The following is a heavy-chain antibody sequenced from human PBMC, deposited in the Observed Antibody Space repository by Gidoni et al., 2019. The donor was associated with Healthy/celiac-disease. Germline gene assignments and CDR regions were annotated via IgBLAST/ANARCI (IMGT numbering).Heavy chain of an antibody. V-gene: IGHV4-39*07. Sequence: QLQLQASGTGLVTPSETLSITCPVSGCSISSSRHYCGWIRQPPGKGLEWIGSSYYSVSTYYNPSSKSRVTISVDTSKNQFSLKLSYVTSADTAVYYCARDQFTMVRGVIIASGWFDPWGQGTLVTVSS. CDR3: ARDQFTMVRGVIIASGWFDP. CDR1: GCSISSSRHY. CDR2: SYYSVST. D-gene: IGHD3-10*01. J-gene: IGHJ5*02.